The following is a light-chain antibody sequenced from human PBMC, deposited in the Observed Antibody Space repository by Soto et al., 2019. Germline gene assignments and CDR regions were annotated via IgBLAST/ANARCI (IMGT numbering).Light chain of an antibody. V-gene: IGKV3-20*01. CDR1: QSVSSSY. CDR3: QYEGT. J-gene: IGKJ4*01. CDR2: GAS. Sequence: EIVLTQSPGTLSLSPGERATLSCRASQSVSSSYLAWYQQKPGQAPRLLIYGASSRAAGIPDRFSGSGSGTDFTLTISRLEPEDFAVYYCQYEGTFGGGTKVEIK.